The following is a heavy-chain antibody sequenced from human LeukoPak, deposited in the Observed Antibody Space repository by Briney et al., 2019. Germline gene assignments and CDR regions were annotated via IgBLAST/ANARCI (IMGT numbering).Heavy chain of an antibody. V-gene: IGHV4-59*01. J-gene: IGHJ4*02. Sequence: PSETLSLTCSVSGDSISNYYWSWIRQPPGKGLEWIGNICYSGSTNYNPSLKSRVTISVDTSKTQFSLKLSSVTTADTAVYYCARGWGNRVDYWGQGTLVTVSA. CDR2: ICYSGST. D-gene: IGHD1-14*01. CDR1: GDSISNYY. CDR3: ARGWGNRVDY.